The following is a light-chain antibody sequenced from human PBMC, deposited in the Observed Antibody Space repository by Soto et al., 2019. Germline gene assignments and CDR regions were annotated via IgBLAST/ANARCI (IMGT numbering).Light chain of an antibody. Sequence: EIVLTQSPGTLSLSPGERATLSCRASQSVSSRSLAWYQQKGGQAPRLLIYGASRRATGLPDRFSGSGSGTDFTLTISGPEPIFFSVYHCLHFGRSHVTFGRGTRVDI. V-gene: IGKV3-20*01. CDR1: QSVSSRS. CDR2: GAS. CDR3: LHFGRSHVT. J-gene: IGKJ2*01.